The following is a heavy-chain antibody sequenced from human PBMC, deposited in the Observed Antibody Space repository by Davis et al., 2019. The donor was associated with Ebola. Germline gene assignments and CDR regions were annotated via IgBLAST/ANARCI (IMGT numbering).Heavy chain of an antibody. D-gene: IGHD6-19*01. CDR1: GFTFSSYG. CDR2: IRYDGSNK. CDR3: ARDHIAVAGIFDY. V-gene: IGHV3-30*02. J-gene: IGHJ4*02. Sequence: GESLKISCAASGFTFSSYGMHWVRQAPGKGLEWVAFIRYDGSNKYYADSVKGRFTISRDNSKNTLYLQMNSLRTEDTAVYYCARDHIAVAGIFDYWGQGTLVTVSS.